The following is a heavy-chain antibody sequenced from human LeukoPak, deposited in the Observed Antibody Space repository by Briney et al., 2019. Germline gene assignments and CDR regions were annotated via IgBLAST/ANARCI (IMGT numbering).Heavy chain of an antibody. CDR2: IYYSGST. J-gene: IGHJ4*02. D-gene: IGHD3-22*01. Sequence: SETLSLTCTVSGGSISSSSYYWGWIRQPPGKGLEWIGSIYYSGSTYYNPSLKSRVTISVDTSKNQFSLKLSSVTAADTAVYYCARSDYDSSGYYRNWGQGTLVTVSS. CDR1: GGSISSSSYY. CDR3: ARSDYDSSGYYRN. V-gene: IGHV4-39*07.